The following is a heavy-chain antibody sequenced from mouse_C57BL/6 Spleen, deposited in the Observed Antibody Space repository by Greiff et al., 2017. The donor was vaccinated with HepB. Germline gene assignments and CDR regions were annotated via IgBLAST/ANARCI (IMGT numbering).Heavy chain of an antibody. V-gene: IGHV5-17*01. J-gene: IGHJ4*01. D-gene: IGHD1-1*01. CDR3: ARNSVLRRNYYAMDY. CDR1: GFTFSDYG. CDR2: ISSGSSTI. Sequence: EVHLVESGGGLVKPGGSLKLSCAASGFTFSDYGMHWVRQAPEKGLEWVAYISSGSSTIYYADTVKGRFTISRDNAKNTLFLQMTSLRSEDTAMYYCARNSVLRRNYYAMDYWGQGTSVTVSS.